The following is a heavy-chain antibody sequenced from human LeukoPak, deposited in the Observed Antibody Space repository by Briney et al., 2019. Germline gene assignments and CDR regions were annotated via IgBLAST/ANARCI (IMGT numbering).Heavy chain of an antibody. V-gene: IGHV4-30-4*08. D-gene: IGHD6-19*01. CDR2: IYYSGST. CDR3: ARVAAVAGYYYYYYMDV. J-gene: IGHJ6*03. CDR1: GGSISSGNYY. Sequence: PSETLSLTCTVSGGSISSGNYYWSWIRQPPGKGLEWIGYIYYSGSTYYNLSLKSRVTISVDTSKNQFSLKLSSVTAADTAVYYCARVAAVAGYYYYYYMDVWGKGTTVTVSS.